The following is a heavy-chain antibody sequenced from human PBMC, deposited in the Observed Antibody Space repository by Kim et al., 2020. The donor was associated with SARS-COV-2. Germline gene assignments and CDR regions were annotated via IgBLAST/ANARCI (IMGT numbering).Heavy chain of an antibody. Sequence: GESLKISCKGSGYSFTSYWIGWVRQMPGKGLEWMGIIYPGDSDTRYSPSFQGQVTISADKSISTAYLQWSSLKASDTAMYYCARQYFDVRISRGYSYGWDPSVGPNDYWGQGTLVTVSS. J-gene: IGHJ4*02. CDR3: ARQYFDVRISRGYSYGWDPSVGPNDY. CDR2: IYPGDSDT. D-gene: IGHD5-18*01. CDR1: GYSFTSYW. V-gene: IGHV5-51*01.